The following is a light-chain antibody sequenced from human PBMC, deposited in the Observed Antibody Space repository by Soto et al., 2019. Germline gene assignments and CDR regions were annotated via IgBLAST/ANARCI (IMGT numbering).Light chain of an antibody. CDR1: QSIRTD. J-gene: IGKJ1*01. CDR3: QQYNNWPPWT. V-gene: IGKV3D-15*01. Sequence: DIVMTQSPATLSVSPGERATLSCRASQSIRTDLAWYQQKSGQGPRLLIYDASIRATGIPARFSGSGSGTEFTLPISSLQSEDFAVYYCQQYNNWPPWTFGQGTKVEIK. CDR2: DAS.